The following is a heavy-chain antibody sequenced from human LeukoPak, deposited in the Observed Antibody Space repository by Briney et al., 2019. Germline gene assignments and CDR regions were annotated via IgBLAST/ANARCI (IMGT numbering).Heavy chain of an antibody. J-gene: IGHJ4*02. V-gene: IGHV3-23*01. CDR2: ISGSGGST. D-gene: IGHD3-3*01. CDR3: AKDFTANYDFWSGYPH. Sequence: RGSLRLSCAASGFTFSNYAMSWVRQAPGKGLDWVSAISGSGGSTYYADSVKGRFTISRDNSKNTLYLQMNSLRAEDTAVYYCAKDFTANYDFWSGYPHWGQGTLVTVSS. CDR1: GFTFSNYA.